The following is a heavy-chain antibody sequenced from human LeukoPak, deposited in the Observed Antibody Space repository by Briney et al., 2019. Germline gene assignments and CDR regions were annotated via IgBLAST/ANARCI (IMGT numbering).Heavy chain of an antibody. D-gene: IGHD3-9*01. V-gene: IGHV1-2*02. J-gene: IGHJ3*02. CDR1: GYTFTGYY. CDR3: ARDLRYFDWLLEGDAFDI. CDR2: INPNSGGT. Sequence: ASVKVSCKASGYTFTGYYMHWVRQAPGQGLEWMGWINPNSGGTNYAQKFQGRVTMTRDTSISTACMELSRLRSDDTAVYYCARDLRYFDWLLEGDAFDIWGQGTMVTVSS.